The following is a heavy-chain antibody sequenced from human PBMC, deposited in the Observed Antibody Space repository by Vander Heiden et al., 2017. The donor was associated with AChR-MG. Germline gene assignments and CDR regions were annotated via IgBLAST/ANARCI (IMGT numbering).Heavy chain of an antibody. CDR3: ARDNRYDYVWGSYRSPDNWFDP. CDR2: IKQDGSEK. CDR1: GFTFSSYW. Sequence: EVQLVESGGGLVQPGGSLSLSCAASGFTFSSYWMSWVRQAPGKGLEWVANIKQDGSEKYYVDSVKGRFTISRDNAKNSLYLQMNSLRAEDTAVYYCARDNRYDYVWGSYRSPDNWFDPWGQGTLVTVSS. J-gene: IGHJ5*02. V-gene: IGHV3-7*01. D-gene: IGHD3-16*02.